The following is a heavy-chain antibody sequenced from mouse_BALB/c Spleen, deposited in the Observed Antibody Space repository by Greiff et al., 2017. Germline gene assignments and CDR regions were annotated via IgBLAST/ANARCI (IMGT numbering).Heavy chain of an antibody. Sequence: VKLMESGPGLVQPSQSLSITCTVSGFSLTSYGVHWVRQSPGKGLEWLGVIWSGGSTDYNAAFISRLSISKDNSKSQVFFKMNSLQADDTAIYYCARNPATVVADYAMDYWGQGTSVTVSS. V-gene: IGHV2-4-1*01. CDR3: ARNPATVVADYAMDY. CDR2: IWSGGST. J-gene: IGHJ4*01. D-gene: IGHD1-1*01. CDR1: GFSLTSYG.